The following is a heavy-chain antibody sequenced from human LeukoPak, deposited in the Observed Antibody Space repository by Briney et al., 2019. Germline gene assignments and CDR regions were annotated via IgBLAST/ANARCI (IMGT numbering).Heavy chain of an antibody. CDR3: ASVRTIWGGYRHDY. D-gene: IGHD3-16*02. J-gene: IGHJ4*02. CDR1: GGSFSGYY. CDR2: INHSGST. Sequence: SETLSLTCAVYGGSFSGYYWSWIRQPPGKGLEWIGEINHSGSTNYNPSLKSRVTISVDTSKSQFSLKLSSVTAADTAVYYCASVRTIWGGYRHDYWGQGTLVTVSS. V-gene: IGHV4-34*01.